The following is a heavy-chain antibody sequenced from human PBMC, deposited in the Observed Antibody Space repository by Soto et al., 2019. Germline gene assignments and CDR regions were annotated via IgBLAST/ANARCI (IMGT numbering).Heavy chain of an antibody. D-gene: IGHD3-3*01. CDR2: MNPNSGNT. CDR3: ARGRADFYYYYMDV. CDR1: GYTFTSYD. Sequence: ASVKVSCKASGYTFTSYDINWVRQATGQGLEWMGWMNPNSGNTGYAQKFQGRVTMTRNTSISTAYMELSSLRSEDTAVYYCARGRADFYYYYMDVWGKGTTVTAP. V-gene: IGHV1-8*01. J-gene: IGHJ6*03.